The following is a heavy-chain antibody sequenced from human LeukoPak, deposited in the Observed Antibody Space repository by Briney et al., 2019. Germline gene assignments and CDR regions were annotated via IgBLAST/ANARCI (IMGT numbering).Heavy chain of an antibody. CDR1: GNTFTGYY. Sequence: GASVKVSCKASGNTFTGYYIHWVRQAPGQGLEWMGWINPGNGGTHYAQKFQGRITVTSDTSITTSYMELSRLTSDDTALYYCAREYSASEHWGQGSLDTVSS. CDR3: AREYSASEH. D-gene: IGHD5-12*01. V-gene: IGHV1-2*02. J-gene: IGHJ1*01. CDR2: INPGNGGT.